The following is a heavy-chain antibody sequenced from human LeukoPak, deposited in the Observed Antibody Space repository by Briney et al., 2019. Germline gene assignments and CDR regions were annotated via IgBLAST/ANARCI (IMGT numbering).Heavy chain of an antibody. J-gene: IGHJ4*02. Sequence: SETLSLTCTVSGGSISSGSYYWGWMRQPPGKGLEWIGTIYYSGTTYYNPSLKSRVTMSVDTSKNQFSLKLSSVTAADTAVYYCARRIDGYNRDWGQGTLVTVSS. D-gene: IGHD5-24*01. CDR3: ARRIDGYNRD. V-gene: IGHV4-39*01. CDR1: GGSISSGSYY. CDR2: IYYSGTT.